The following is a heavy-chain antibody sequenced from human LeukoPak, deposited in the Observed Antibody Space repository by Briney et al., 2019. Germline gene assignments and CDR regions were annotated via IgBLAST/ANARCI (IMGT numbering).Heavy chain of an antibody. D-gene: IGHD1-26*01. CDR1: GFTFSSYS. J-gene: IGHJ3*02. CDR2: ISTSCSTI. Sequence: GGSLRLSCAASGFTFSSYSMNWVRQAPGKWLEWGSYISTSCSTIQYADSVKGRFTISRDNGKNSLYLQMNSLRDEDTAVYYCVRDFVVGAPDAFDIWGQGTMVTVSS. CDR3: VRDFVVGAPDAFDI. V-gene: IGHV3-48*02.